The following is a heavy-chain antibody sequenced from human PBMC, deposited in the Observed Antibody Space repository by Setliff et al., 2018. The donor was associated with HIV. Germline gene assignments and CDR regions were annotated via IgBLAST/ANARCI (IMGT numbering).Heavy chain of an antibody. CDR3: AKSSMYSSPYYFDY. CDR2: ISGGGGGT. J-gene: IGHJ4*02. CDR1: GFTFTTYS. D-gene: IGHD6-13*01. Sequence: PGGFLRLSCAASGFTFTTYSMSWVRQAPGKGLEWVSAISGGGGGTYFADSVKGRFTISRDNSKNTLYLQMNSLRVEDTAVYYCAKSSMYSSPYYFDYWGQGTLVTVSS. V-gene: IGHV3-23*01.